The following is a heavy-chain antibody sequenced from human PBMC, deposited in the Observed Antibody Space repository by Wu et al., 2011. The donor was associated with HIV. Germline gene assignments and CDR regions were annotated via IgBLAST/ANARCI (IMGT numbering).Heavy chain of an antibody. CDR2: IMPFFGSP. CDR3: ARSGEAAAHYYYYLNI. Sequence: QVQLVQSGAEVKRPGSSVKVSCKASGGTFSTYAITWIRQAPGQGLEWMGWIMPFFGSPTYAQNFQGRFTITADESRTTVHMELSSLRSDDTAVYYCARSGEAAAHYYYYLNIWGEGTTVTVSS. J-gene: IGHJ6*03. CDR1: GGTFSTYA. V-gene: IGHV1-69*12. D-gene: IGHD2-21*01.